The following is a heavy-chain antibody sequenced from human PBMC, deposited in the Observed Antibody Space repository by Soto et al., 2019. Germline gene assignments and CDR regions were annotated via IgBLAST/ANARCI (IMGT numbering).Heavy chain of an antibody. CDR2: ISSGSGDI. Sequence: GGSLRLSCAASGFTFTSYSMHWVRQAPGKGLEWVSSISSGSGDIYYADSVKGRFTISRDDAKSSLYLQMNSLGAEDTAVYFCVRVRRGYCTSTSCHQSGLGPWGQGTLVTISS. CDR3: VRVRRGYCTSTSCHQSGLGP. V-gene: IGHV3-21*01. CDR1: GFTFTSYS. D-gene: IGHD2-2*01. J-gene: IGHJ5*02.